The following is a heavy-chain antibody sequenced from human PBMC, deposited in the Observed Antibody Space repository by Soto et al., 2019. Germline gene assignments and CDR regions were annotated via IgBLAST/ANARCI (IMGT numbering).Heavy chain of an antibody. D-gene: IGHD6-19*01. V-gene: IGHV4-34*01. CDR1: GGSFSGYY. CDR3: ARFRYSSGWYH. Sequence: QVQLQQWGAGLLKPSETLSLTCAVYGGSFSGYYWSWIRQPPGKGLEWIGEINHSGSTNYNPSLKCRVTISVDTSKNQFSLKLSSVTAADTAVYYCARFRYSSGWYHWGQGTLVTVSS. CDR2: INHSGST. J-gene: IGHJ5*02.